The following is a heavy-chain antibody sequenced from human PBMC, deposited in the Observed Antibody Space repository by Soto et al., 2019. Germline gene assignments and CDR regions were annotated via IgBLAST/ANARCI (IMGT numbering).Heavy chain of an antibody. J-gene: IGHJ4*02. CDR3: LNGDYY. CDR1: GFSFSSHI. D-gene: IGHD4-17*01. Sequence: EEQLVESGGGLVQPGGSLRLSCAAPGFSFSSHIMYWVRQAPGKGLEWVSSINSGSTTIYYADSVQGRFTISRDNAKNSLYLQMNSLRADDTAVYYCLNGDYYVGQGTLVTVSS. CDR2: INSGSTTI. V-gene: IGHV3-48*01.